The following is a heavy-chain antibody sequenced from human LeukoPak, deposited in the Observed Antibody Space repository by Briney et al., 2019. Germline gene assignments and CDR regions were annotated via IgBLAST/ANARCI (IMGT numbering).Heavy chain of an antibody. CDR2: INTDGSST. Sequence: GGSLRLSCAASGLTFSSYWMHWVRQAPGKGLVWVSRINTDGSSTSYADSVKGRFTISRDNAKNTLYLQMNSLRAEDTAVYYCVVVVPAAILPMPPDYWGQGTLVTVSS. CDR3: VVVVPAAILPMPPDY. CDR1: GLTFSSYW. J-gene: IGHJ4*02. V-gene: IGHV3-74*01. D-gene: IGHD2-2*01.